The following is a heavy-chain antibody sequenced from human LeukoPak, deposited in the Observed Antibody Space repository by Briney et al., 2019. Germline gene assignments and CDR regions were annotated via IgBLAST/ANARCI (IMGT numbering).Heavy chain of an antibody. V-gene: IGHV3-48*01. J-gene: IGHJ4*02. CDR2: ISSSSSTI. D-gene: IGHD3-3*01. Sequence: GGSLRLSCAASGFTFSSYSMNWVRQAPGKGLEWVSYISSSSSTIYYADSVKGRFTISRDNSQNTFYLQMNDLRAEDTAVYYCAKSPYYDFWPFDYWGQGTQVTVSS. CDR1: GFTFSSYS. CDR3: AKSPYYDFWPFDY.